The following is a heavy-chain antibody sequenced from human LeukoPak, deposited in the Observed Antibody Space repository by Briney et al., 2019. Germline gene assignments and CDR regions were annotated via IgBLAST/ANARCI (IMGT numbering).Heavy chain of an antibody. CDR3: AREGSNFYYGSGSFYYYYYMDV. Sequence: ASVKVSCKASGYTFTSYDINWVRQATGQGLEWMGWMNPNSGNTGYAQKFQGRVTITRNTSISTAYMELSSLRSEDTAVYYCAREGSNFYYGSGSFYYYYYMDVWGKGTTVTISS. V-gene: IGHV1-8*03. CDR1: GYTFTSYD. D-gene: IGHD3-10*01. CDR2: MNPNSGNT. J-gene: IGHJ6*03.